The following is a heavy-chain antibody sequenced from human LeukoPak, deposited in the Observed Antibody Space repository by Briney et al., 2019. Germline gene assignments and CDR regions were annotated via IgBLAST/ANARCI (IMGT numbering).Heavy chain of an antibody. J-gene: IGHJ4*02. Sequence: GGSLRFSCAASGFTFSSYGMHWVRQAPGKGLEWVAFIRYDGSNKYYADSVKGRFTISRDNSKNTLYLQMNSLRAEDTAVYYCAKDLSSGWYCDYWGQGTLVTVSS. V-gene: IGHV3-30*02. CDR3: AKDLSSGWYCDY. CDR2: IRYDGSNK. CDR1: GFTFSSYG. D-gene: IGHD6-19*01.